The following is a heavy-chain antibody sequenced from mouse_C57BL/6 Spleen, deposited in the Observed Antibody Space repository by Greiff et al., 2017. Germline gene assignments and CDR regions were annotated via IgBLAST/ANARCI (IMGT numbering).Heavy chain of an antibody. CDR1: GYAFSSSW. CDR3: AREHEGYYLAWFGY. CDR2: IYPGDGDT. J-gene: IGHJ3*01. V-gene: IGHV1-82*01. D-gene: IGHD2-3*01. Sequence: QVQLQQSGPELVKPGASVKISCKASGYAFSSSWMNWVKQRPGKGLEWIGRIYPGDGDTNYNGKFKGKATLTADKSSSTAYMQLSSLTSEDSAVXFCAREHEGYYLAWFGYWGQGTLVTVAA.